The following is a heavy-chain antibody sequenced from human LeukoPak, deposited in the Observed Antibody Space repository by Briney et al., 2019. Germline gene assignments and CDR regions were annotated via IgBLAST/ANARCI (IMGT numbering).Heavy chain of an antibody. CDR1: GYTLTGYY. D-gene: IGHD3-10*01. CDR2: INPNSGDT. CDR3: ARRRSGELLGGFDY. V-gene: IGHV1-2*02. Sequence: ASVKVSCKASGYTLTGYYMHWVRQAPGQGLEWVGWINPNSGDTYYPQRFQGRVTMTRDTSISTAYMELSRLRSDDTAVYSCARRRSGELLGGFDYWGQGTPVTVSS. J-gene: IGHJ4*02.